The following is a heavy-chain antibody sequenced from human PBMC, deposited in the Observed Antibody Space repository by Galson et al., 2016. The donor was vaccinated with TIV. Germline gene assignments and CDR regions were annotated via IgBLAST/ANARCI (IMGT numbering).Heavy chain of an antibody. CDR3: AKINYQFLLSDAFDI. D-gene: IGHD2-15*01. V-gene: IGHV3-30*18. CDR2: ISNDGSSK. J-gene: IGHJ3*02. CDR1: GFTFSRYG. Sequence: SLRLSCAASGFTFSRYGIHWVRQAPGKGLEWVAVISNDGSSKYYADSVKGRFTISRDNSKDTLYLQMNNLRAEDTAVYYGAKINYQFLLSDAFDIWGQGTMVTVSS.